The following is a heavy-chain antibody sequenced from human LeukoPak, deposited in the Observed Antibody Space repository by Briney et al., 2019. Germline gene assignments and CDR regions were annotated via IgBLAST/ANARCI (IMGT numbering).Heavy chain of an antibody. J-gene: IGHJ4*02. CDR1: GGSFSGYY. CDR3: AMYSSGWYKNY. CDR2: INHSGST. Sequence: SETLSLTCAVYGGSFSGYYWSWIRQPPGKGLEWIGEINHSGSTNYNPSLKSRVTISVDTSKNQFSLKLTSVTAADTAVYYCAMYSSGWYKNYWGQGTLVTVSS. V-gene: IGHV4-34*01. D-gene: IGHD6-19*01.